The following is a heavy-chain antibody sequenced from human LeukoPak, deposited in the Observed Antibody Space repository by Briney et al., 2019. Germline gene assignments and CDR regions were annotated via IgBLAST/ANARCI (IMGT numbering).Heavy chain of an antibody. CDR1: GGSLSSKY. CDR2: IYYSGSA. J-gene: IGHJ4*02. CDR3: ATDSKGWYGGPDS. Sequence: SETLSLTCTVSGGSLSSKYWSWIRPPPRKGLEWIGYIYYSGSANYSPSLRGRVSRSVDRSTNHVSLMLSSGTPADTAGYYWATDSKGWYGGPDSWGQGTLVTVSS. V-gene: IGHV4-59*01. D-gene: IGHD6-19*01.